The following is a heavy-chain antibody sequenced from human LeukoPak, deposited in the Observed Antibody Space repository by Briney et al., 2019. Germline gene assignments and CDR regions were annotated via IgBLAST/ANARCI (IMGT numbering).Heavy chain of an antibody. V-gene: IGHV4-30-4*01. Sequence: SQTLSLTCTVSGDSISSGNYYWSWIRQPPGKGLEWIGYISYSGSTYYTPSLKSRVTISVDTSKNQFSLKLSSVTAADTAVYYCARESYYYYSGGYQNWGQGTLVIVSS. J-gene: IGHJ4*02. CDR3: ARESYYYYSGGYQN. D-gene: IGHD3-22*01. CDR1: GDSISSGNYY. CDR2: ISYSGST.